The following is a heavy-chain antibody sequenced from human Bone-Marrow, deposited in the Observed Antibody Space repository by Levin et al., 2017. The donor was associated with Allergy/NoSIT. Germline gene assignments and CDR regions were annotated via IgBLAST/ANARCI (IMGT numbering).Heavy chain of an antibody. CDR3: ARDPARGYSDRSGYSGDH. CDR1: GFTFRHYT. D-gene: IGHD3-22*01. J-gene: IGHJ4*02. Sequence: GGSLRLSCAASGFTFRHYTMNWVRQAPGKVLEWVSCITSSGDSTYYADSVKGRFTISRDNAKNSLYLQLNRLRDADTAMYYCARDPARGYSDRSGYSGDHWGQGTLVTVSS. CDR2: ITSSGDST. V-gene: IGHV3-48*02.